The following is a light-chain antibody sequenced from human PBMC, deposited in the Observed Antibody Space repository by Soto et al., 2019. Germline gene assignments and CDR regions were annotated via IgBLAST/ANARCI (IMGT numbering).Light chain of an antibody. V-gene: IGLV2-8*01. CDR3: SSYAGSNTDYV. J-gene: IGLJ1*01. CDR2: EVS. Sequence: QSVLTQPPSASGSPGQSVTISCTGTSSDVGGYKYVSWYQQHPGKVPKLVIYEVSKRPSGVPDRFSGSKSGNMASLTVSGLQAEDEADYYCSSYAGSNTDYVFGTGTKVTVL. CDR1: SSDVGGYKY.